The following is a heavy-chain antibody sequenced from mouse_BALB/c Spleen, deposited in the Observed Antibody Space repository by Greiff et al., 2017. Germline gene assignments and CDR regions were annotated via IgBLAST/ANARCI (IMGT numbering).Heavy chain of an antibody. J-gene: IGHJ4*01. Sequence: QVQLKESGPGLVAPSQSLSITCTVSGFSFSRYSVHWVRQPPGKGLEWLGMIWGGGSTDYNSSLKSRLSISKDNSKSQVFLKMNSLQTDDTAMYYCDRNRAYYGNYDAMDYWGQGTSVTVSS. D-gene: IGHD2-10*01. CDR2: IWGGGST. CDR1: GFSFSRYS. V-gene: IGHV2-6-4*01. CDR3: DRNRAYYGNYDAMDY.